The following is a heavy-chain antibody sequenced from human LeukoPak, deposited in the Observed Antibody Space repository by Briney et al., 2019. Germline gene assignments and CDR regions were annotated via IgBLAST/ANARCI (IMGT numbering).Heavy chain of an antibody. J-gene: IGHJ6*03. V-gene: IGHV3-7*05. CDR2: IKQDGSIK. D-gene: IGHD6-13*01. CDR3: ARQSEQVNYHLDV. CDR1: GFTFSSYW. Sequence: PGGSLRLSCAASGFTFSSYWMTWVRQAPGKGLEWVANIKQDGSIKNYVESVKGRFTSSRDNAKESVYLELNSLRAEDTAVYFCARQSEQVNYHLDVWGRGTTVTVSS.